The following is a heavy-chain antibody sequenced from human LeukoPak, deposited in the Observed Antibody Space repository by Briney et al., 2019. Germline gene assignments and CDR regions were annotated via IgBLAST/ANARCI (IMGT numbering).Heavy chain of an antibody. D-gene: IGHD6-13*01. CDR3: ASRSGYSSSWSSGGYY. V-gene: IGHV3-48*03. Sequence: GGSLRLSCAASGFTFSSYEMNWVRQAPGKGLEWVSYISSSGSTIYYADSVKGRFTISRDNAKNSLYLQMNSLRDEDTAVYYCASRSGYSSSWSSGGYYWGQGTLVTVSS. J-gene: IGHJ4*02. CDR1: GFTFSSYE. CDR2: ISSSGSTI.